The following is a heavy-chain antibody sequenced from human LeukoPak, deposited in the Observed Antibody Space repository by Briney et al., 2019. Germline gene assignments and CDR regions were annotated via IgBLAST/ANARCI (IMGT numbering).Heavy chain of an antibody. J-gene: IGHJ3*02. Sequence: SETLSLTCAVYGGSFSGYYWSWIRQPPGKGLEWIGEINHSGSTNYNPSLKRRVTISVDTSKNQFSLKLSSVTAADTAVYYCARDYIVVVPAAISSYAFDIWGQGTMVTVSS. D-gene: IGHD2-2*01. CDR1: GGSFSGYY. CDR3: ARDYIVVVPAAISSYAFDI. CDR2: INHSGST. V-gene: IGHV4-34*01.